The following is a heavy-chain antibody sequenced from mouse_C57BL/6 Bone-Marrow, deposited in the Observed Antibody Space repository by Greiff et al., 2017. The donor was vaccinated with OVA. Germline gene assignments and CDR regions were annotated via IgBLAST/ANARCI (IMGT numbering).Heavy chain of an antibody. V-gene: IGHV1-62-2*01. J-gene: IGHJ1*03. Sequence: VQVVESGAELVKPGASVKLSCKASGYTFTEYTIHWVKQRSGQGLEWIGWFYPGSGSIKYNEKFKDKATLTADKSSSTVYMELSRLTSEDSAVYFCARHEGTGTALYWYFDVWGTGTTVTVSS. CDR1: GYTFTEYT. D-gene: IGHD4-1*01. CDR3: ARHEGTGTALYWYFDV. CDR2: FYPGSGSI.